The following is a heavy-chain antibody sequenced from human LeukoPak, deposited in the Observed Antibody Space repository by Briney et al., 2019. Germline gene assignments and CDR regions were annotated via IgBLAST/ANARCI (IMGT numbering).Heavy chain of an antibody. CDR1: GFTFSNYW. CDR2: IYVDGRTT. J-gene: IGHJ5*02. CDR3: IRDFRSADL. Sequence: GGSLRLSCVASGFTFSNYWMHWVRQPPGRGLVWVSRIYVDGRTTNYADSVKGRFTISRDNAKNTVYLEMNSLSVEDTATYYCIRDFRSADLWGQGTLVTVTS. V-gene: IGHV3-74*01.